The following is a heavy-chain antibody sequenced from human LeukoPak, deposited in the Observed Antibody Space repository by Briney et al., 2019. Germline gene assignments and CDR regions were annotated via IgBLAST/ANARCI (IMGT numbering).Heavy chain of an antibody. CDR1: GGSISSSSYH. D-gene: IGHD2-21*01. CDR3: AREYSRSVVAGSRPDL. J-gene: IGHJ4*02. V-gene: IGHV4-39*02. CDR2: MYYRGTT. Sequence: SETLALTCSVSGGSISSSSYHWGWIRQSPGKGLEWIGSMYYRGTTYENSSLKSRLTLSIDTSNNQFSLRLTSVTAADTAVYYCAREYSRSVVAGSRPDLWGQGLLVTVSS.